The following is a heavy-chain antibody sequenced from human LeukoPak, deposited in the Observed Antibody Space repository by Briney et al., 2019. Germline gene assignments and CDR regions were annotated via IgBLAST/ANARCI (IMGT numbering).Heavy chain of an antibody. CDR3: ARPMRQQWLASSFDY. D-gene: IGHD6-19*01. CDR1: GYTFTGYY. J-gene: IGHJ4*02. V-gene: IGHV1-2*02. Sequence: ASVKVSCKASGYTFTGYYMHWVRQVPGQGLEWMGWINPNSGGTNYAQKFQGRVTMTRDTSISTVYMELSRLRSDDTAVYYCARPMRQQWLASSFDYWGQGTLVTVSS. CDR2: INPNSGGT.